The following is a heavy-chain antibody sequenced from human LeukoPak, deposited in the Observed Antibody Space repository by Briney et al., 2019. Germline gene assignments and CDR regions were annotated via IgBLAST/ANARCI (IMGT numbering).Heavy chain of an antibody. CDR3: ARHAENGYDRFDH. Sequence: GGSLRLSCAASGFTFSSYGMHWVRQAPGKGLEWVAFIRYDGSNKYYADSVKGRFTISRDNSKNTLYLQMNSLRAEDTAVYYCARHAENGYDRFDHWGQGTLVTVSS. CDR2: IRYDGSNK. V-gene: IGHV3-30*02. J-gene: IGHJ4*02. D-gene: IGHD5-12*01. CDR1: GFTFSSYG.